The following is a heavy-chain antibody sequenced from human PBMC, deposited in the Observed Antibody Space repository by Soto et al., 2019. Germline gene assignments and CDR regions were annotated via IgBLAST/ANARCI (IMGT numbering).Heavy chain of an antibody. V-gene: IGHV4-59*08. CDR1: GASINDDY. Sequence: PSETLSLTCTVSGASINDDYWSWVRHSPGKGLEWIGYIYKNGSINYSPALKSRVSMSVDTSKDLFSLKMNSVTAADTAVYYCARLGTAPFGYWGQGTLVTVSS. CDR2: IYKNGSI. D-gene: IGHD2-21*02. J-gene: IGHJ4*02. CDR3: ARLGTAPFGY.